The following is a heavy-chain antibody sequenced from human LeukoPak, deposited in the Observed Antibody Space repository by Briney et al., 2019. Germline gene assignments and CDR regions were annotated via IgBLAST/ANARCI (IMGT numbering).Heavy chain of an antibody. CDR3: ARGVGCSSTSCYGYYYGMDV. V-gene: IGHV1-69*13. Sequence: SVKVSCKASGGTFSSYAISWVRQAPGQGLEWMGRIIPIFGTANYAQKFQGRVTITADESTSTAYMELSSLRSEDTAVYYCARGVGCSSTSCYGYYYGMDVWGQGTTVTVSS. D-gene: IGHD2-2*01. CDR1: GGTFSSYA. CDR2: IIPIFGTA. J-gene: IGHJ6*02.